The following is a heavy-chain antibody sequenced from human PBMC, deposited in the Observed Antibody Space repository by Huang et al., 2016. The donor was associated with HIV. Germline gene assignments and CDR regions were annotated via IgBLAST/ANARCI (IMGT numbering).Heavy chain of an antibody. D-gene: IGHD3-10*01. CDR3: ARGRSMVVFPIRYWYFDL. V-gene: IGHV4-34*01. J-gene: IGHJ2*01. CDR2: INTNGNT. CDR1: GESFSGYY. Sequence: QVQLQQWGAGLVKPSETLSLTCAVFGESFSGYYWTWIRQPPGQGLEWIGEINTNGNTNYNPSLKSPVTMSVDTSRNQISLNLSSVTAADTAVYYCARGRSMVVFPIRYWYFDLWGRGTLVTVSS.